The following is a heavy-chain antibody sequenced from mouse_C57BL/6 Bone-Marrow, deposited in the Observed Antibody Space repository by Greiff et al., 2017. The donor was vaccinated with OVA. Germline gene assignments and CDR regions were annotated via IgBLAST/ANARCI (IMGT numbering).Heavy chain of an antibody. CDR2: ISYDGSN. CDR1: GYSITSGYY. V-gene: IGHV3-6*01. J-gene: IGHJ3*01. D-gene: IGHD2-1*01. Sequence: EVQLQESGPGLVKPSQSLSLTCSVTGYSITSGYYWNWIRQFPGNKLEWMGYISYDGSNNYNPSLKNRISITRDTSKNQFFLKLNSVTTEDTATYYCVGKAYWGQGTLVTVSA. CDR3: VGKAY.